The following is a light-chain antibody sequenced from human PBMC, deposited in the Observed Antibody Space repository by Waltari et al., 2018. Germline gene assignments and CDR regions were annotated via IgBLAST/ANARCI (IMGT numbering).Light chain of an antibody. CDR3: QQYYSIPYT. CDR2: WAS. J-gene: IGKJ2*01. V-gene: IGKV4-1*01. Sequence: DIVMTQSPDSMAVSLGERATINCKPSQSVLYSSNNKNYLAWYQQKPGHPPKLLIYWASTRESGVPDRFSGSGSGTDFTLTISSLQAEDVAVYYCQQYYSIPYTFGQGTKLEIK. CDR1: QSVLYSSNNKNY.